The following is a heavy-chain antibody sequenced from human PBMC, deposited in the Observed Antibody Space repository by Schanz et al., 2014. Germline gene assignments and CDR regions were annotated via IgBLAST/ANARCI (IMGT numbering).Heavy chain of an antibody. J-gene: IGHJ4*02. CDR2: ISSASSTI. D-gene: IGHD3-10*01. CDR3: VSSGSYSSHAY. CDR1: GVTFSSYS. Sequence: EVQLVESGAGLVQPGGSLRLSCEASGVTFSSYSMNWVRQAPGKGLEWVSYISSASSTINYAESVKGRFTISRDNAKNSLFLQMNSLRSEDTAGYHCVSSGSYSSHAYWGQGTLVTVSS. V-gene: IGHV3-48*01.